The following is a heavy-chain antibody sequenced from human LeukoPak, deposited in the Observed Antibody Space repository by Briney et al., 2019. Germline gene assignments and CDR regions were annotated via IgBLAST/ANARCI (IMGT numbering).Heavy chain of an antibody. CDR2: INPNSGGT. V-gene: IGHV1-2*02. CDR1: GYTFTGYY. CDR3: ARAGTYYDILTGYYSDAFDI. J-gene: IGHJ3*02. Sequence: ASVKASCKASGYTFTGYYMHWVRQAPGQGLEWMGWINPNSGGTNYAQKFRGRVTMTRDTSISTAYMELSRLRSDDTAVYYCARAGTYYDILTGYYSDAFDIWGQGTMVTVSS. D-gene: IGHD3-9*01.